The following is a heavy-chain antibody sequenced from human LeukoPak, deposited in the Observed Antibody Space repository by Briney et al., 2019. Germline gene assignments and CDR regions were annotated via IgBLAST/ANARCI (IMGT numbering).Heavy chain of an antibody. CDR3: ARGHTVLLWFGELLTPDY. V-gene: IGHV1-18*01. D-gene: IGHD3-10*01. CDR1: GYTFTSYG. Sequence: ASVKVSCKASGYTFTSYGISWVRQAPGQGLEWMEWISAYNGNTNYAQKLQGRVTMTTDTSTSTAYMELRSLRSDDTAVYYCARGHTVLLWFGELLTPDYWGQGTLVTVSS. J-gene: IGHJ4*02. CDR2: ISAYNGNT.